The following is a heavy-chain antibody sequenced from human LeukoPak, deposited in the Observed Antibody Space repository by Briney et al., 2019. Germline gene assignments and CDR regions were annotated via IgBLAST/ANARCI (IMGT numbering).Heavy chain of an antibody. V-gene: IGHV4-61*02. Sequence: PSETLSLTCTVSGGSISSGSYYWSWIRQPAGRGLEWIGRIYTSGSTNYNPSLKSRVTISLDTSKNQFSLKLSSVTAADTAVYYCARILTGYPDYWGQGTLVTVSS. J-gene: IGHJ4*02. D-gene: IGHD3-9*01. CDR1: GGSISSGSYY. CDR2: IYTSGST. CDR3: ARILTGYPDY.